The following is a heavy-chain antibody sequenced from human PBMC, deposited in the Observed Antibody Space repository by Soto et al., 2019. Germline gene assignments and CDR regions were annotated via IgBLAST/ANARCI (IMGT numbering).Heavy chain of an antibody. CDR2: ISYDGSNK. CDR1: GFTFSSFD. CDR3: AKAGLTAVAATPASYNWFDP. V-gene: IGHV3-30*18. Sequence: GGSLRLSCSASGFTFSSFDMHWVRQAPGKGLEWVAVISYDGSNKYYADSVKGRFTISRDSSKNTLYLQRNSLRGEDTAVYYCAKAGLTAVAATPASYNWFDPWGQGTLVTVSS. J-gene: IGHJ5*02. D-gene: IGHD6-19*01.